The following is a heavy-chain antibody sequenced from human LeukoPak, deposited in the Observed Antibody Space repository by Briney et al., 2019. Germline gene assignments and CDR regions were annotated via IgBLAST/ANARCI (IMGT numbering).Heavy chain of an antibody. Sequence: PGGSLRLSCAASGFTFSSYAMSWVRQAPGKGLEWVGRIKSKTDGGTTDYAAPVKGGFTISRDDSKNTLYLQMNSLKTEDTAVYYCTTGTSSSSSFLYYYYYMDVWGKGTTVTVSS. CDR3: TTGTSSSSSFLYYYYYMDV. V-gene: IGHV3-15*01. CDR1: GFTFSSYA. J-gene: IGHJ6*03. CDR2: IKSKTDGGTT. D-gene: IGHD6-6*01.